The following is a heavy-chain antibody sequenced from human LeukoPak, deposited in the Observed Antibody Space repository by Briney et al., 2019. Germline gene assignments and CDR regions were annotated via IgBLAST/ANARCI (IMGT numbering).Heavy chain of an antibody. D-gene: IGHD2-2*01. J-gene: IGHJ4*02. CDR1: GYSFTSYD. CDR2: INPNSDDT. Sequence: GASVKVSCKASGYSFTSYDINWVRQATGQGLEWMGWINPNSDDTGYAQKFQGRVTMTTNTSISTAYMELSSLRSEDTAVYYCARASQEGIVVVGGYFDYWGQGTLVTVSS. V-gene: IGHV1-8*01. CDR3: ARASQEGIVVVGGYFDY.